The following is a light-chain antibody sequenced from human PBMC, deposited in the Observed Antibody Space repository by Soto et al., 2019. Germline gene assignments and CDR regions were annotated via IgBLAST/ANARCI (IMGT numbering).Light chain of an antibody. Sequence: DIQMTQSPSSLSASVGDRVTITCRASQSIITYLNWYQQKPGKAPKLLTYAATSLQSGVPSRFSGSGSGTDFSLTISSLQPEDFATYYCQLSFSTPWTFGQGTKVEIK. CDR2: AAT. V-gene: IGKV1-39*01. J-gene: IGKJ1*01. CDR3: QLSFSTPWT. CDR1: QSIITY.